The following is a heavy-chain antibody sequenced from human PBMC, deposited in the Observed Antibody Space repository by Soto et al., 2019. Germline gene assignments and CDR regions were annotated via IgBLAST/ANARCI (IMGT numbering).Heavy chain of an antibody. CDR3: ARGSNYGDYWHDY. D-gene: IGHD4-17*01. CDR1: GYTFTGYY. Sequence: QVQLVQSGAEVKKPGASVKVSCKASGYTFTGYYMHWVRQAPGQGLEWMGWINPNSGGTNYARKFQGRVTMTRDTSISTAYMELSRLRSDDTAVYYCARGSNYGDYWHDYWGQGTLVTVSS. CDR2: INPNSGGT. J-gene: IGHJ4*02. V-gene: IGHV1-2*02.